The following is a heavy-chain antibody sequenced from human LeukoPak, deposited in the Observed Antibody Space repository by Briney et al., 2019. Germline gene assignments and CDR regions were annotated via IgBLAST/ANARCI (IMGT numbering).Heavy chain of an antibody. J-gene: IGHJ6*03. CDR1: GYTFTAYY. Sequence: GASVKVSCKASGYTFTAYYMHWVRQAPGQGLEWMGWINPNSGGTNYAQKFQGRVTMTRDTSISTAYMELSRLRSDDTAVYYCARRYCSSTSCYGEMGDYYYYYYVDVWGKGTTVTVSS. CDR2: INPNSGGT. D-gene: IGHD2-2*01. CDR3: ARRYCSSTSCYGEMGDYYYYYYVDV. V-gene: IGHV1-2*02.